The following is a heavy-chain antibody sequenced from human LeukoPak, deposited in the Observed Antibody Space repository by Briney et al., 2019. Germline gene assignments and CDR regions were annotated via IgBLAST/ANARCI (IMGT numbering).Heavy chain of an antibody. CDR3: AKDLLGYYDSSGYYGY. CDR1: GFTFSSYA. V-gene: IGHV3-23*01. D-gene: IGHD3-22*01. Sequence: GGSLRLSCAASGFTFSSYAMSWVRQAPGKGLEWVSAISGSGGSTCYADSVKGRFTTSRDNSKNTLYLQMNSLRAEDTAVYYCAKDLLGYYDSSGYYGYWGQGTLVTVSS. CDR2: ISGSGGST. J-gene: IGHJ4*02.